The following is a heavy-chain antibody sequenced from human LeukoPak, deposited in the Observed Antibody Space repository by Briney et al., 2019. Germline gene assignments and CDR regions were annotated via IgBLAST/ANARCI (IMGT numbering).Heavy chain of an antibody. V-gene: IGHV4-30-4*01. CDR3: ARGYGDYYFDY. D-gene: IGHD4-17*01. CDR2: IYYSGST. CDR1: GGSISSGDYY. J-gene: IGHJ4*02. Sequence: SSETLSLTCTVSGGSISSGDYYWSWIRQPPGKGLEWIGYIYYSGSTYYNPSLKSRVTISVDTSKNQFSLKLSSVTAADTAVYYCARGYGDYYFDYWGQGTLVTVSS.